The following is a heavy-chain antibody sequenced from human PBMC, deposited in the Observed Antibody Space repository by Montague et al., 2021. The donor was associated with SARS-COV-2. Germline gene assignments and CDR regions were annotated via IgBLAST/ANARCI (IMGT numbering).Heavy chain of an antibody. J-gene: IGHJ4*02. D-gene: IGHD5-18*01. CDR2: IYYSGTT. Sequence: SETLSLTCTVSGGSITRNYYWGWIRQPPGKGLEWVGNIYYSGTTFINPSLESRVTISVDASKNQFSLNLTSVTAADTAMYYCARGVDTGVVTVTGGFDSWGQGTLVIVSS. CDR3: ARGVDTGVVTVTGGFDS. CDR1: GGSITRNYY. V-gene: IGHV4-39*07.